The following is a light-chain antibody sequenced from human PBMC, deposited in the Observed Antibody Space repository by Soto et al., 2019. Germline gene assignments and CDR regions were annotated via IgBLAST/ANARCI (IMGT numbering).Light chain of an antibody. J-gene: IGKJ4*01. Sequence: IQLTQSPSSLSASVGDRVTITCRASQGISNYLAWYQQKPGKAPKLLIYIASTRAGRVPSRFSGSGSGTDFSLTISRLEPEDVATYYCQYLDSFPITFGGGTKVEIK. CDR1: QGISNY. V-gene: IGKV1-9*01. CDR2: IAS. CDR3: QYLDSFPIT.